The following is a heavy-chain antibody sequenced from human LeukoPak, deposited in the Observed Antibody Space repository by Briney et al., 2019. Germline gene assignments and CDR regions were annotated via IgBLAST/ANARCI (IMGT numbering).Heavy chain of an antibody. D-gene: IGHD6-19*01. CDR1: GGSIGNSY. J-gene: IGHJ4*02. CDR2: IYTSGTT. V-gene: IGHV4-4*09. CDR3: ARQEYTSGRGRYFDS. Sequence: LETLSLTCIVSGGSIGNSYCSWIRQPPGRGPGWIGYIYTSGTTTYNPSLKTRVTISLDTSKNQFSLRLSSVTAADTAIYFCARQEYTSGRGRYFDSWGQGTLVAVSS.